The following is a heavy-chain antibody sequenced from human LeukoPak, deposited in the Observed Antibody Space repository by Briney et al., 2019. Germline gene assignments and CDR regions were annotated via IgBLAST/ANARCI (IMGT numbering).Heavy chain of an antibody. J-gene: IGHJ3*02. Sequence: SETLSLTCAVYGGSFSGYSWNWIRQPPGKGLEWIGEINHAGSTNYNPSLKSRVTLSLDTSKNQLSLELSSVTAADTGVYYCARMVFLWSESDAFDIWGQGTVLPVSS. CDR3: ARMVFLWSESDAFDI. CDR2: INHAGST. D-gene: IGHD3-10*01. CDR1: GGSFSGYS. V-gene: IGHV4-34*01.